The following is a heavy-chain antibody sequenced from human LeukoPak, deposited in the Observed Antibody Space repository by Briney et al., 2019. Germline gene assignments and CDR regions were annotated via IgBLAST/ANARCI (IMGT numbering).Heavy chain of an antibody. D-gene: IGHD3-22*01. V-gene: IGHV4-31*03. CDR3: ARGEYFYDSSGFDH. CDR2: IYYSGST. J-gene: IGHJ4*02. CDR1: GGSISSAGYD. Sequence: SETLSLTCTVSGGSISSAGYDWSWIRQHPGKGLEWIGYIYYSGSTYYNPSLKSRITISVDTSKNQFSLKLSSVTAADTAVYYCARGEYFYDSSGFDHWGQGTLVTVSS.